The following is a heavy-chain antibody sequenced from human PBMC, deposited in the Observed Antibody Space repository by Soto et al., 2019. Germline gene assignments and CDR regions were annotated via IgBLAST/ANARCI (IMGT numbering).Heavy chain of an antibody. Sequence: ASVKVSCKASGYTFTSYDINWVRQATGQGLEWMGWMNPNSGNTGYAQKFQGRVTMTRNTSISTAYMELSSLRSEDTAVYYCARGLSLYCSGGSCYPHVFDISAQRTMDTVSS. CDR1: GYTFTSYD. CDR2: MNPNSGNT. J-gene: IGHJ3*02. V-gene: IGHV1-8*01. CDR3: ARGLSLYCSGGSCYPHVFDI. D-gene: IGHD2-15*01.